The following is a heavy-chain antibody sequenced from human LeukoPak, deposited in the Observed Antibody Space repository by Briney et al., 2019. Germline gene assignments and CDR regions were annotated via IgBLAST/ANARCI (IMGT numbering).Heavy chain of an antibody. CDR3: ASGPQYSSSWLYYYYYMDV. CDR1: GFTLSSYA. V-gene: IGHV3-23*01. Sequence: GGSLRLSCAASGFTLSSYAMSWVRQGPGKGLEWVSAISVSGNTYHADSVKGRFTISRDNSKNTLYLQMNSLRAEDTAVYYCASGPQYSSSWLYYYYYMDVWGKGTTVTISS. CDR2: ISVSGNT. J-gene: IGHJ6*03. D-gene: IGHD6-13*01.